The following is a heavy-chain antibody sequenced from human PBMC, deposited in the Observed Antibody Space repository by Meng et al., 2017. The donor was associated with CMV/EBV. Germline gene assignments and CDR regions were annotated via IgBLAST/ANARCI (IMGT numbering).Heavy chain of an antibody. D-gene: IGHD2-2*01. J-gene: IGHJ4*02. Sequence: TVSGGSIRSYYWSWIRQPAGKRLEWIGRIYSNGGTNYKSSLKSRVTMSVDTSRNQFSLKLSSVTAADTAVYYCARTDCSSTSCYLNYWGQGTLVTVSS. CDR1: GGSIRSYY. CDR2: IYSNGGT. V-gene: IGHV4-4*07. CDR3: ARTDCSSTSCYLNY.